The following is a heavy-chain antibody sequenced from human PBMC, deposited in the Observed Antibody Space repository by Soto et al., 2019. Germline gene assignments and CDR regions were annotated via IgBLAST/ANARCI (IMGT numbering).Heavy chain of an antibody. Sequence: QPGGSLRLSCAASGFTFSSYWMHWVRQAPGKGLVWVSRTNSDGSSTSYADSVKGRFTISRDNAKNTLYLQMNSLRAEDTAVYYCARGGFILTGYLDYWGQGTLVTVSS. J-gene: IGHJ4*02. D-gene: IGHD3-9*01. V-gene: IGHV3-74*01. CDR1: GFTFSSYW. CDR3: ARGGFILTGYLDY. CDR2: TNSDGSST.